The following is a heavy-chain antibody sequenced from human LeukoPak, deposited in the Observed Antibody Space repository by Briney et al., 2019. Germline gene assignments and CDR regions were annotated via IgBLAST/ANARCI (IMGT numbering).Heavy chain of an antibody. CDR3: ARDLWFGINRYYYYMDV. CDR1: GYTFTGYY. D-gene: IGHD3-10*01. J-gene: IGHJ6*03. CDR2: INPNSGGT. Sequence: ASVKVSCKASGYTFTGYYMHWVRQAPGQGLEWMGWINPNSGGTIYAQKFQGRVTMTRDTSISTAYMELSRLRSGDTAVYYCARDLWFGINRYYYYMDVWGKGTTVTISS. V-gene: IGHV1-2*02.